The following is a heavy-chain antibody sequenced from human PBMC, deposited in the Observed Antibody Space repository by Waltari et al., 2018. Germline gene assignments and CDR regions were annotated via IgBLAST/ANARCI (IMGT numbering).Heavy chain of an antibody. D-gene: IGHD2-15*01. J-gene: IGHJ4*02. CDR2: LYHSGSR. CDR3: ARADCSGGSCLGFDS. CDR1: GASISTGDFP. Sequence: QLPLQESGSRLLKPSQTLSLTCSVPGASISTGDFPWSWIRQPPGKGLQWIGFLYHSGSRYYNPSLKSRVSMSADRSKSQFSLKLDSVTAADTAVYYCARADCSGGSCLGFDSWGQGTLVTVSS. V-gene: IGHV4-30-2*01.